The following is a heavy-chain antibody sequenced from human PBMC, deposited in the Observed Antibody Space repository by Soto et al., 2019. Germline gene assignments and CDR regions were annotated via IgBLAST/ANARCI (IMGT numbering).Heavy chain of an antibody. J-gene: IGHJ6*02. D-gene: IGHD3-3*01. Sequence: SVKVSCKASGGTFSSYAISWVRQAPGQGLEWMGGIIPIFGTANYAQKFQGRVTITADESTSTAYMELSSLRSEDTAVYYCARESGFWSGHYYYYYGMDVWGQGTTVTVSS. CDR2: IIPIFGTA. V-gene: IGHV1-69*13. CDR3: ARESGFWSGHYYYYYGMDV. CDR1: GGTFSSYA.